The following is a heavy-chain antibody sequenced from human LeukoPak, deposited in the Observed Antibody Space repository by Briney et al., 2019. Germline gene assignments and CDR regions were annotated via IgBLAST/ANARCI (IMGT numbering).Heavy chain of an antibody. CDR3: AKETGDYYFDY. CDR1: GFTFSTYG. Sequence: TGGSLRLSCAASGFTFSTYGVYWVRRAPGKGLEWVSSNSGGSSYYADSVKGRFTISRDNSKNTLYLQMNSLRAEDTAVYYCAKETGDYYFDYWGQGTLVTVSS. D-gene: IGHD4-17*01. CDR2: NSGGSS. V-gene: IGHV3-23*01. J-gene: IGHJ4*02.